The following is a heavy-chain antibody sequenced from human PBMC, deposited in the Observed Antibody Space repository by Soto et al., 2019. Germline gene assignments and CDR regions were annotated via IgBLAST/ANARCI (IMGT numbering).Heavy chain of an antibody. J-gene: IGHJ6*02. CDR3: ARGSRRSYGSGSQRGRYYYYGMDV. CDR1: GGTSGSYA. CDR2: IIPIFGTA. D-gene: IGHD3-10*01. V-gene: IGHV1-69*13. Sequence: SVKVSCKASGGTSGSYAISWVRQAPGQGLEWTGGIIPIFGTANYAQKFQGRVTITADESTSTAYMELSSLRSEDTAVYYCARGSRRSYGSGSQRGRYYYYGMDVWGQGTTVTVSS.